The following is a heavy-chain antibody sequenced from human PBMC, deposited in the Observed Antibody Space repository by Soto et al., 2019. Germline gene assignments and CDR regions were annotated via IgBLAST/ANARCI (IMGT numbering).Heavy chain of an antibody. J-gene: IGHJ4*02. CDR2: ITSGGST. CDR1: GFTVSSDY. CDR3: SRNIVGGAYDFWH. Sequence: EVQLVESGGGLVQPGGSLRLSCAASGFTVSSDYMTWVRQAPGKGLEWVSVITSGGSTYYAASVKGRFAISRNSSKNTLYLQMTSLRADDSAVYFLSRNIVGGAYDFWHGGQGTLVTVSS. V-gene: IGHV3-66*01. D-gene: IGHD3-3*01.